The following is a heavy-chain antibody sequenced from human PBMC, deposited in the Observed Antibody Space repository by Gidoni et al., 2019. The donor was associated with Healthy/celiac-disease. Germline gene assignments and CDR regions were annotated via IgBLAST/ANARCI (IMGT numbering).Heavy chain of an antibody. CDR1: GGSFSGYY. CDR3: ARIPRLQWLVQWSAFDI. D-gene: IGHD6-19*01. J-gene: IGHJ3*02. V-gene: IGHV4-34*01. CDR2: INHSGST. Sequence: QVQLQQWGAGLLKPSETLSLTCAVYGGSFSGYYWSWIRQPPGKGLEWIGEINHSGSTNYNPSLKSRVTISVDTSKNQFSLKLSSVTAADTAVYYCARIPRLQWLVQWSAFDIWGQGTMVTVSS.